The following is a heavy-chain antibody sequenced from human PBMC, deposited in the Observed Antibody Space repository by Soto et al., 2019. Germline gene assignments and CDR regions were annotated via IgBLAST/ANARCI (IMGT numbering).Heavy chain of an antibody. CDR2: IYPGDSDT. D-gene: IGHD3-3*01. CDR3: ARRATYYHYFDY. CDR1: GYSFTSDW. V-gene: IGHV5-51*01. J-gene: IGHJ4*02. Sequence: GESLKISCKGSGYSFTSDWIAWVRQMPGKGLEYKGIIYPGDSDTRYSPSFQGQVTISADKSTSTAFVQWSSLKASDTAMYYCARRATYYHYFDYWGQGTLVTVSS.